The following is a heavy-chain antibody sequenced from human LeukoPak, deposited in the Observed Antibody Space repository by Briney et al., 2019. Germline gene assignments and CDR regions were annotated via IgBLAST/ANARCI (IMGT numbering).Heavy chain of an antibody. D-gene: IGHD3-22*01. CDR1: RDTPSRNTAG. V-gene: IGHV6-1*01. Sequence: SQTLSLTCAISRDTPSRNTAGGDWARHSPSGGLEWLVRTYHRSKWYNDYAVSVKSRITVNPDPAKNPFSLQLKPVPPEDTVVYFDARQEIEVDDAFDIWGQGTMVTV. J-gene: IGHJ3*02. CDR2: TYHRSKWYN. CDR3: ARQEIEVDDAFDI.